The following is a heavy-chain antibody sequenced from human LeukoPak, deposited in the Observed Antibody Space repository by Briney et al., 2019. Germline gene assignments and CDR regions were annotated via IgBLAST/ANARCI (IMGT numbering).Heavy chain of an antibody. CDR1: GFTFGTYW. Sequence: GGSLRLSCVASGFTFGTYWMHWVRQGPEKGLGWVAGITNDGTTGYADPVKGRFTISRDSAKSTVYLQMNSLSSEDTAVYYCGRERNFYYMDVWGKGTTVTVSS. V-gene: IGHV3-74*01. J-gene: IGHJ6*03. CDR3: GRERNFYYMDV. CDR2: ITNDGTT.